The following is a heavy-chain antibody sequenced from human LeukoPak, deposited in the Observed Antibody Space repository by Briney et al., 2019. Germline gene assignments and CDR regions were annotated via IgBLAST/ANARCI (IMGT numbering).Heavy chain of an antibody. V-gene: IGHV4-34*01. J-gene: IGHJ4*02. Sequence: SETLSLTCAVYGGSFSGYYWSWIRQPPGKGLDWIGEINHSGSTNYNPSLKSRVTISVDTSKNQFSLKLSSVTAADTAVYYCARDSTRYCSGGSCYDFDSWGQGTLVTVSS. CDR3: ARDSTRYCSGGSCYDFDS. CDR2: INHSGST. D-gene: IGHD2-15*01. CDR1: GGSFSGYY.